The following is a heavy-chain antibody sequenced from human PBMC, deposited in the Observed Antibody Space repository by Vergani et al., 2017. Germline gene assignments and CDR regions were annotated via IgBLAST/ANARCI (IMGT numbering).Heavy chain of an antibody. D-gene: IGHD3-10*01. Sequence: EVQLLESGGGLVQPGGSLRLSCAASGFTFSSYAMSWVRQAPGKGLEWVSAISGSGGSTYYADSVKGRFTISRDNSKNSLYLQMNSLRAEDTAVYYCARVRYIGSDPYFDYWGQGTLVTVSS. CDR3: ARVRYIGSDPYFDY. J-gene: IGHJ4*02. CDR2: ISGSGGST. CDR1: GFTFSSYA. V-gene: IGHV3-23*01.